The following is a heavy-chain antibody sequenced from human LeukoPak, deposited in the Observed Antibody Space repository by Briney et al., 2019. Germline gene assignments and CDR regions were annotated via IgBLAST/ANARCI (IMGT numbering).Heavy chain of an antibody. J-gene: IGHJ4*02. CDR2: IYSDVSGGST. CDR1: GFTVRSNY. D-gene: IGHD1-26*01. V-gene: IGHV3-53*01. Sequence: GGSLRLSCAASGFTVRSNYMTWVRQAPGKGLEWVSVIYSDVSGGSTYYADSVKGRFTISRDNSRNMLFLQMNSLRADDTAVYYCAKDLVVGALDYWGQGTLVTVSS. CDR3: AKDLVVGALDY.